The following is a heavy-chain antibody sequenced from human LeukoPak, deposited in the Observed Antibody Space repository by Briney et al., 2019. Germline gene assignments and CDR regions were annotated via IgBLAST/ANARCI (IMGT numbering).Heavy chain of an antibody. V-gene: IGHV5-51*01. CDR2: IYPGDSDT. CDR1: GYSFPIYW. J-gene: IGHJ4*02. D-gene: IGHD3-10*01. Sequence: GESLKISWKGSGYSFPIYWIDWVRQMPGKGLEWMGIIYPGDSDTRYSPSFQGQITISADKSIGTAYLQWSSLKASDTAMYYCARRSTYGSGTNYLFDYWGQGTLVTVSS. CDR3: ARRSTYGSGTNYLFDY.